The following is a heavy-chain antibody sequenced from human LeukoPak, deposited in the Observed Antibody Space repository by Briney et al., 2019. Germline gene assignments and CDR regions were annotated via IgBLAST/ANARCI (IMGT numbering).Heavy chain of an antibody. D-gene: IGHD3-22*01. CDR2: IYPGDSDT. Sequence: GESLKISCKGSGYSFTSYWIGWVRQMPGKGLEWMGIIYPGDSDTRYSPSFQGQVTISADESISTAYLQWSSLKASDTAMYYCARSSNYYDSSGYPFDYWGQGTLVTVSS. J-gene: IGHJ4*02. CDR1: GYSFTSYW. CDR3: ARSSNYYDSSGYPFDY. V-gene: IGHV5-51*01.